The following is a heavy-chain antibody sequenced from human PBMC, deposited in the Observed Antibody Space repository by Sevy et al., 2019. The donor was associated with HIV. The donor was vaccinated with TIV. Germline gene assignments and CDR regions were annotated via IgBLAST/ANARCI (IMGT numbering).Heavy chain of an antibody. CDR1: GFTFSDYY. CDR2: ISTSSSVV. CDR3: KRDGMKGDV. Sequence: GGSLRLSCAASGFTFSDYYMSWIRQAPGKGLEWVSYISTSSSVVKYADSVKGRFTISTDNAKNSLYLQMNSLRTEDTAVYYCKRDGMKGDVWGKGTTVTVSS. D-gene: IGHD1-26*01. J-gene: IGHJ6*04. V-gene: IGHV3-11*01.